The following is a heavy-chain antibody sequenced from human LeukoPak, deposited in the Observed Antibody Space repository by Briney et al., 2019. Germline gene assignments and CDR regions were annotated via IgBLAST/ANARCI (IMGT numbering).Heavy chain of an antibody. D-gene: IGHD2-21*02. CDR2: IYYSGST. Sequence: SETLSLTCTVSGGSISSSSYYWGWIRQPPGKGLEWIGSIYYSGSTYYNPSLKSRVTISVDTSKNQFSLKLSSVTAADTAAYYCARRGGAYCGGDCYSGYYYYYMDVWGKGTTVTISS. J-gene: IGHJ6*03. CDR3: ARRGGAYCGGDCYSGYYYYYMDV. CDR1: GGSISSSSYY. V-gene: IGHV4-39*01.